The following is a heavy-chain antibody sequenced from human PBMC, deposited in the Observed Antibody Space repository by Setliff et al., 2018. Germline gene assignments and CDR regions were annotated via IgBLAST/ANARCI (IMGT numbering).Heavy chain of an antibody. CDR3: ARVGPLTDDAFDI. CDR1: GYTFTNYW. J-gene: IGHJ3*02. V-gene: IGHV5-51*01. CDR2: IYPADSDT. Sequence: GESLKISCKGSGYTFTNYWIAWVRQMPGKGLEYMGIIYPADSDTTYSPSFQGQVTTSADKSIHTAYLQWSSLKASDTAIYYCARVGPLTDDAFDIWGQGTMVTVSS. D-gene: IGHD1-26*01.